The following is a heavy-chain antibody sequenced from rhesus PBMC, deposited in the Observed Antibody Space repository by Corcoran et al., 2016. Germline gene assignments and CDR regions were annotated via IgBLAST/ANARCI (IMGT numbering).Heavy chain of an antibody. V-gene: IGHV3S25*01. Sequence: EVQLVESGGGLAKPGGSLRLSCAACGLTFSSYWMSWVRQAPGKGLEWVAAINSGGGSPYYADSVKGLFTISRDNSKNTLSLQMNSLRAEDTAVYYCAKSVRGYWIDYWGQGVLVTVSS. CDR3: AKSVRGYWIDY. CDR2: INSGGGSP. CDR1: GLTFSSYW. D-gene: IGHD5-42*01. J-gene: IGHJ4*01.